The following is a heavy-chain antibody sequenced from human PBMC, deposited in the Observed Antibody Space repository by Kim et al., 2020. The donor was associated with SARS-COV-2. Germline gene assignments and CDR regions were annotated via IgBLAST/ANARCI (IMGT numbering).Heavy chain of an antibody. V-gene: IGHV3-30*18. CDR3: AKVREQDYGDYSNYFDY. Sequence: GGSLRLSCAASGFTFSSYGMHWVRQAPGKGLEWVAVISYDGSNKYYADSVKGRLTISRDNSKNTLYLQMNSLRAEDTAVYYCAKVREQDYGDYSNYFDYWGQGTLVTVSS. CDR1: GFTFSSYG. CDR2: ISYDGSNK. J-gene: IGHJ4*02. D-gene: IGHD4-17*01.